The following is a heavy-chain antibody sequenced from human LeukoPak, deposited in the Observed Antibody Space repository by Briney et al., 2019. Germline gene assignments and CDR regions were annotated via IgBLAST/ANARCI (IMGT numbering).Heavy chain of an antibody. D-gene: IGHD6-13*01. Sequence: PGGSLRLSCAASGFTFSSYAMHWVRQAPGKGLMWISRISTDGRSTSYADSVKGRFTISRDNAKNTLYLQMKGLRAEDTAVYYCASEAYGSSWYPFDYWGQGTLVTVSS. CDR3: ASEAYGSSWYPFDY. CDR1: GFTFSSYA. V-gene: IGHV3-74*01. J-gene: IGHJ4*02. CDR2: ISTDGRST.